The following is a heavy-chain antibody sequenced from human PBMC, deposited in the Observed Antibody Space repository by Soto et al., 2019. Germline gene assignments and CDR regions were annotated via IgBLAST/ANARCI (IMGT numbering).Heavy chain of an antibody. CDR1: GGTLSGSG. J-gene: IGHJ5*02. CDR3: ARLSEYYQSLDP. CDR2: FIPNVGTA. Sequence: SVKVSWEASGGTLSGSGISRGRHQPGERVEWMVGFIPNVGTASYAPKFKGRVTITADASTSTAYMGLSSLTSEDTAVYYCARLSEYYQSLDPWGPGTLVTVSS. V-gene: IGHV1-69*13. D-gene: IGHD3-3*01.